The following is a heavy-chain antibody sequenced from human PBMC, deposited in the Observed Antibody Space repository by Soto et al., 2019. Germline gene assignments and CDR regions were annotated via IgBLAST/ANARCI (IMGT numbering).Heavy chain of an antibody. CDR2: ISYDGSNK. CDR1: GFTFSSYA. Sequence: QVQLVESGGGVVQPGRSLRLSCAASGFTFSSYAMHWFRQAPGKGLEWVAVISYDGSNKYYADSVKGRFTISRDNSKNTLYLQMNRLIAEDTAVYYYARWGLWFGELLFAFDIWGQGTMVTVSS. V-gene: IGHV3-30-3*01. D-gene: IGHD3-10*01. CDR3: ARWGLWFGELLFAFDI. J-gene: IGHJ3*02.